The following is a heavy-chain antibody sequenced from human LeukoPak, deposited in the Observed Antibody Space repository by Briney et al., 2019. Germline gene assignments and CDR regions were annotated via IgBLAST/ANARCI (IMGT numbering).Heavy chain of an antibody. J-gene: IGHJ4*02. V-gene: IGHV3-64D*06. CDR1: GFIFTDYT. D-gene: IGHD5-24*01. CDR3: VKDTRDTRDDY. CDR2: ITNYGDGT. Sequence: GGSLRLSCSASGFIFTDYTIHWVRQAPGKGLEYVSAITNYGDGTYYADPVKGRFTISRDNSKNTVWLQMSSLRPEDTAVYYRVKDTRDTRDDYWGQGTLVTVSS.